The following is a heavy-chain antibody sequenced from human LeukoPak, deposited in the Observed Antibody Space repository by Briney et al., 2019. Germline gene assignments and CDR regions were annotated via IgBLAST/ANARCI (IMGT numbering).Heavy chain of an antibody. J-gene: IGHJ4*02. CDR2: IYHSGST. CDR3: ARQRDGYNCDY. Sequence: KPSETLSLTCTVSGGSISSGYYWGWIRQPPGKGLEWIGSIYHSGSTYYNPSLKSRVTISVDTSKNQFSLKLSSVTAADTAVYYCARQRDGYNCDYWGQGTLVTVSS. V-gene: IGHV4-38-2*02. CDR1: GGSISSGYY. D-gene: IGHD5-24*01.